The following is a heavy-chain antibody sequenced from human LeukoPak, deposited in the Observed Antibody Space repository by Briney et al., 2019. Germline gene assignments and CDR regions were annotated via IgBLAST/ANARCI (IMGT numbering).Heavy chain of an antibody. CDR3: AKDQSDSSLSYYFDY. Sequence: GASVKVSCKASGYTFTDYYMHWVRQAPGQGLEWMGWINPNSGGTNYAHEFQGRVTMTRDTSISTAYMELSRLKSDDTAVYYCAKDQSDSSLSYYFDYWGQGTLVTVSS. CDR1: GYTFTDYY. CDR2: INPNSGGT. V-gene: IGHV1-2*07. J-gene: IGHJ4*02. D-gene: IGHD3-22*01.